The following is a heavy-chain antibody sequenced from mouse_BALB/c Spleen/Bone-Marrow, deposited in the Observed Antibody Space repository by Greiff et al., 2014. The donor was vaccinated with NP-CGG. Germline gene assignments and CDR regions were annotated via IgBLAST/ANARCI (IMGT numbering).Heavy chain of an antibody. CDR3: ARAAYDPYAMDY. V-gene: IGHV1S81*02. J-gene: IGHJ4*01. Sequence: VQLQQSGAELVKPGASVKLSCKASGYTFTSYYMYWVKQRPGQGLEWIGEINSNNDGTNFNEKFKSKATLTVDKSSSTAYMQLSSLTSEDSAVHYCARAAYDPYAMDYWGQGTSVTVSS. D-gene: IGHD2-3*01. CDR2: INSNNDGT. CDR1: GYTFTSYY.